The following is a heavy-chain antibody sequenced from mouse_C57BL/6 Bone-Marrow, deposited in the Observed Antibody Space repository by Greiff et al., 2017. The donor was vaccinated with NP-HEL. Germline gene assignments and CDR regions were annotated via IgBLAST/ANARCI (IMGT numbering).Heavy chain of an antibody. CDR2: IWSDGST. V-gene: IGHV2-6-1*01. CDR1: GFSLTSYG. Sequence: VQLQESGPGLVAPSQSLSITCTVSGFSLTSYGVHWVRQPPGKGLEWLVVIWSDGSTTYNSALKSRLRISKDNSKSQVFLKMNSLHTDDTAMYYCARHTRYYYWYFDVWGTGTTVTVSS. CDR3: ARHTRYYYWYFDV. J-gene: IGHJ1*03. D-gene: IGHD1-1*01.